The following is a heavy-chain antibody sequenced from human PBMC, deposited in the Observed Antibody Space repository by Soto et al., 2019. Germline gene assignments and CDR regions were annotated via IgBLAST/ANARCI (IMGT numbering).Heavy chain of an antibody. CDR1: GFTFSSYA. CDR3: ARDPEYSYGYYFDY. CDR2: ISYDGSNK. D-gene: IGHD5-18*01. V-gene: IGHV3-30-3*01. J-gene: IGHJ4*02. Sequence: GSLRLSCAASGFTFSSYAMHWVRQAPGKGLEWVAVISYDGSNKYYADSVKGRFTISRDNSKNTLYLQMNSLRAEDTAVYYCARDPEYSYGYYFDYWGQGTLVTVSS.